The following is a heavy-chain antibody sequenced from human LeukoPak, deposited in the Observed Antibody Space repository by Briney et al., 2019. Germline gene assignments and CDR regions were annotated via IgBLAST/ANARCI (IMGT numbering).Heavy chain of an antibody. CDR1: GASFSSSTYY. CDR2: IYYSGST. CDR3: ARHAGGIAAAGTRPFDY. Sequence: PSETLSLTCTVSGASFSSSTYYWGWIRQPPGKGLEWIGSIYYSGSTYYNPSLKSRVTMSVDTSKNQFSLKLSSVTAADTAVYYCARHAGGIAAAGTRPFDYWGQGTLVTVSS. J-gene: IGHJ4*02. D-gene: IGHD6-13*01. V-gene: IGHV4-39*01.